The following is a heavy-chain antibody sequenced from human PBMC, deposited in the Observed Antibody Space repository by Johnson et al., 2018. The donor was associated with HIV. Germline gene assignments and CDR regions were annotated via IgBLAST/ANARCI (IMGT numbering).Heavy chain of an antibody. CDR3: AKDLSGYSYGYGAFDI. CDR2: IWFDGTNK. CDR1: GFTFSYYG. D-gene: IGHD5-18*01. V-gene: IGHV3-33*06. Sequence: QVQLVESGGGVVQPGRSLRLSCAASGFTFSYYGMHWVRQAPGKGLEWVAVIWFDGTNKYYADSVKGRFTISRDNSKNTLYLQMNSLRAEDTAVYYCAKDLSGYSYGYGAFDIWGQGTMVTVSS. J-gene: IGHJ3*02.